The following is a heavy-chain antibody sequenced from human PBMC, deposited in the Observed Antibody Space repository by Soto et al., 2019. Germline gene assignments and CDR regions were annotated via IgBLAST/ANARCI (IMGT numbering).Heavy chain of an antibody. CDR2: IWYDGSNK. Sequence: SFRHSCAESGFTSRRYGMHWVRDAPGKGLEWVAVIWYDGSNKYYADSVKGRFTISRDNSKNTLYLQMNSLRAEDTAVYYCARDYDYIWGSYRTAYYYYYMDVWGKGT. D-gene: IGHD3-16*02. J-gene: IGHJ6*03. CDR3: ARDYDYIWGSYRTAYYYYYMDV. CDR1: GFTSRRYG. V-gene: IGHV3-33*01.